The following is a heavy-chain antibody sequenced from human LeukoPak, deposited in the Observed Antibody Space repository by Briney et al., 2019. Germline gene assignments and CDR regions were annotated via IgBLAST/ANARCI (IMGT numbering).Heavy chain of an antibody. D-gene: IGHD6-13*01. CDR2: IYYSGST. Sequence: PSETLSLTCTVSGGSISSSSYYWGWIRQPPGKGLEWIGSIYYSGSTYYNPSLKSRVTISVDTSKNQFSLKLSSVTAADTAVYYCARADRVAIAAAGPFDYWGQGTLVTVSS. CDR3: ARADRVAIAAAGPFDY. CDR1: GGSISSSSYY. V-gene: IGHV4-39*07. J-gene: IGHJ4*02.